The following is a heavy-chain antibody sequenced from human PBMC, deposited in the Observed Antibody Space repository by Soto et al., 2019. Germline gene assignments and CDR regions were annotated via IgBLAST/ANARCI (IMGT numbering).Heavy chain of an antibody. CDR2: ISAYNGNT. CDR1: GYTFTSYG. V-gene: IGHV1-18*01. J-gene: IGHJ6*03. Sequence: ASVKVSCKASGYTFTSYGTSWVRQAPGQGLEWMGWISAYNGNTNYAQKLQGRVTMTTDTSTNTAYMELSSLRSEDTAVYYCASSGDHYYYMDVWGKGTTVTVSS. D-gene: IGHD3-10*01. CDR3: ASSGDHYYYMDV.